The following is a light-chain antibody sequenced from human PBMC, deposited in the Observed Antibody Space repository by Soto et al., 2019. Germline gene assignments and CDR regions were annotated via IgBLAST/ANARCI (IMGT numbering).Light chain of an antibody. CDR3: QQSYYTPFT. J-gene: IGKJ2*01. CDR2: SAT. CDR1: RNIGTS. Sequence: DIQMTQSPSSLSASVGDRVTITCRASRNIGTSLNWYQQTPRKAPNLLIYSATSLQSGVPSRFSGSGYGAVFTLTIATLHPEDFGTYFCQQSYYTPFTFGQGTRVEI. V-gene: IGKV1-39*01.